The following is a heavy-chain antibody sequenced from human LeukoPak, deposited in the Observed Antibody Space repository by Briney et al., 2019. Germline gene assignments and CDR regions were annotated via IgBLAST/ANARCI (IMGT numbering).Heavy chain of an antibody. CDR1: GASISSYF. J-gene: IGHJ4*02. V-gene: IGHV4-59*01. CDR2: INDDEAT. Sequence: PSETLSLTCTVSGASISSYFWNWFRQPPGKGLEWIGYINDDEATNYNPSLKSRVTISVDRSKNQFSLKLSSATAADSAVYYCARAPATGYNYHFDYWGQGALVTVSS. CDR3: ARAPATGYNYHFDY. D-gene: IGHD5-24*01.